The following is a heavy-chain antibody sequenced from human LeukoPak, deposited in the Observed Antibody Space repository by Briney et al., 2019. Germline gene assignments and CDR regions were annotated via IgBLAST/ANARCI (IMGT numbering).Heavy chain of an antibody. J-gene: IGHJ3*02. V-gene: IGHV4-4*07. Sequence: SGTLSLTCTVSGGSISSYYWSWIRQPAGKGLEWIGRIYTSGSTNYNPSLKSRVTMSVDKSKNQFSLKLSSVTAADTAVYFCARGRWLPNAFDIWGQGTMVTVFS. D-gene: IGHD5-24*01. CDR2: IYTSGST. CDR3: ARGRWLPNAFDI. CDR1: GGSISSYY.